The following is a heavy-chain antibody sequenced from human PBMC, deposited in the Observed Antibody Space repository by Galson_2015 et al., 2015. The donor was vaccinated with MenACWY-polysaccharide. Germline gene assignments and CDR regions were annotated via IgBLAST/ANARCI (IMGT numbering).Heavy chain of an antibody. CDR3: ATDTSRPLVGAPVSRFEY. J-gene: IGHJ4*02. D-gene: IGHD1-26*01. CDR1: GFIFSNYG. V-gene: IGHV3-30*02. Sequence: SLRLSCAASGFIFSNYGMHWVRQAPGKGLEWVSFVPADGSNEYYADSVRGRFIFSRDNSKNTVSLEMNSLRPEDTAVYYCATDTSRPLVGAPVSRFEYWGQGTLVTVSS. CDR2: VPADGSNE.